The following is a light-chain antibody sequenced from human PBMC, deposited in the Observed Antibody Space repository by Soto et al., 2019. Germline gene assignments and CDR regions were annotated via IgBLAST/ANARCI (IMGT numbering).Light chain of an antibody. Sequence: QSVLTQPASVSGSPGQSITISCTGTSSDVGYYNYVSWFQQHPGKAPRLVISDVTNRPSGVSNRFSGSKSGNTASLTISGLQAEDEAHYYCNSYTTSSTHVFGTGTKVTVL. V-gene: IGLV2-14*03. CDR2: DVT. CDR1: SSDVGYYNY. J-gene: IGLJ1*01. CDR3: NSYTTSSTHV.